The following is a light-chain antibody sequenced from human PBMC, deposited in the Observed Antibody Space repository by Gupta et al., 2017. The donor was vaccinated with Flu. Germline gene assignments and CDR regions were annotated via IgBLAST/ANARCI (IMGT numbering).Light chain of an antibody. CDR1: QISDSW. Sequence: GARVTITCRASQISDSWLAWYQQKPGKAPKLLIYKASNLESGVPSRFSGSGSGTEFTLTISSLQPDDFATYYCQQYRSYPWTFGQGTTVEIQ. CDR2: KAS. CDR3: QQYRSYPWT. V-gene: IGKV1-5*03. J-gene: IGKJ1*01.